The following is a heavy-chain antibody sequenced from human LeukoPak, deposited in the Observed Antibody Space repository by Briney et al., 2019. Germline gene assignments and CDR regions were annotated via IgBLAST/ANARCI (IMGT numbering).Heavy chain of an antibody. Sequence: PGGSLRLSCAASGFTFSSYGMHWVRQAPGKGLEWVAVISYDGSNKYYADSVKGRFTISRDNSKNTLYLQMNSLRAEDTAVYYCAKSGRSDSRDFDYWGQGTLVTVSS. CDR2: ISYDGSNK. D-gene: IGHD2-15*01. CDR1: GFTFSSYG. CDR3: AKSGRSDSRDFDY. V-gene: IGHV3-30*18. J-gene: IGHJ4*02.